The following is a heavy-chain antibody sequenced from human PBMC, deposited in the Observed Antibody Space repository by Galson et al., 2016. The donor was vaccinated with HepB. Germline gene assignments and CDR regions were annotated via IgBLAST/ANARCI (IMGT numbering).Heavy chain of an antibody. CDR1: GFSLSTSGVG. D-gene: IGHD6-13*01. Sequence: PALVKPTQTLTLTCTFSGFSLSTSGVGVGWIRQPPVKALEWLALVFWDDDRRYSPSLKNRLTITKYTSRNQVVLTMTNMDPVDTATYYCAHRLVTSSWCLFDYWGQGTLVTVSS. V-gene: IGHV2-5*02. CDR3: AHRLVTSSWCLFDY. J-gene: IGHJ4*02. CDR2: VFWDDDR.